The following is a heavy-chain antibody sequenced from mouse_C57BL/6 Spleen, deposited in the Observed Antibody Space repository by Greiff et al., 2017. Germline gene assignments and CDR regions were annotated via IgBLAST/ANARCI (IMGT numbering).Heavy chain of an antibody. CDR2: IYPGSGNT. J-gene: IGHJ4*01. CDR1: GYTFTDYY. CDR3: ARDYGSSYDARAMDY. D-gene: IGHD1-1*01. Sequence: QVQLQQSGAELVRPGASVKLSCKASGYTFTDYYINWVKQRPGQGLEWIARIYPGSGNTYYNEKFKGKATLTAEKSSSTAYMQLSSLTSEDSAVYFCARDYGSSYDARAMDYWGQGTSVTVSS. V-gene: IGHV1-76*01.